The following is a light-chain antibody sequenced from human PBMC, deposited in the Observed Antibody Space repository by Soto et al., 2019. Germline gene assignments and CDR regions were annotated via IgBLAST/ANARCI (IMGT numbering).Light chain of an antibody. J-gene: IGKJ4*01. Sequence: EIVMTQSPATLSVSVGERATLSCRASHSVSSKLAWYQQKPGQAPRLLIYGASTRATDIPARFSGSGSGTEFTLTISSLQSEDFAVYFCQQYNDWPPQLTFGGGIKVEIK. CDR1: HSVSSK. CDR2: GAS. CDR3: QQYNDWPPQLT. V-gene: IGKV3-15*01.